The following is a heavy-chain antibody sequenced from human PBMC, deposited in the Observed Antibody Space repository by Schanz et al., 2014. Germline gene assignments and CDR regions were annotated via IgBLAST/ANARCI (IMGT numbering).Heavy chain of an antibody. CDR1: GFTFSTHA. D-gene: IGHD3-10*01. Sequence: VQLVESGGGVVQPGRSLRLSCAASGFTFSTHAMHWVRQAPGKGLEWVALVSSDGNNDYYTDSVKGRFTISRDNSKNTVQLQMNSLRAEDAAVYYCAKQHIVRGVIYLNWFDSWAQGTLXTVSS. V-gene: IGHV3-30*18. CDR2: VSSDGNND. CDR3: AKQHIVRGVIYLNWFDS. J-gene: IGHJ5*01.